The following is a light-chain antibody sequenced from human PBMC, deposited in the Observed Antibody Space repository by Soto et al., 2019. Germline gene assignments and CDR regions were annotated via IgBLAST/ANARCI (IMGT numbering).Light chain of an antibody. J-gene: IGKJ4*01. V-gene: IGKV1-33*01. CDR2: DAS. CDR3: QQYHYLLS. CDR1: QDIRNN. Sequence: DIQITQSPSSLPASVRDRVTITCQASQDIRNNLNWFQQKPGEAPKVLIHDASNSGTGVPSRLSGGGSGTDFTFTIRSLQPEDIATYYCQQYHYLLSFGGGTKVDIK.